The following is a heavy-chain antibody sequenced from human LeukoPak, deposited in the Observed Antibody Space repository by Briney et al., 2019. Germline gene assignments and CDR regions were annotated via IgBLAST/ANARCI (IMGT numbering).Heavy chain of an antibody. J-gene: IGHJ5*02. D-gene: IGHD2-2*02. V-gene: IGHV4-38-2*02. Sequence: PSETLSLTCTVSGYSNSSGYYWGWIRQPPGKGLEWIGSIYHSGSTYYNPSLKSRVTISVDTSKNQFSLKLSSVTAADTAVYYCARADCSSTSCYTVDPWGQGTLVTVSS. CDR1: GYSNSSGYY. CDR3: ARADCSSTSCYTVDP. CDR2: IYHSGST.